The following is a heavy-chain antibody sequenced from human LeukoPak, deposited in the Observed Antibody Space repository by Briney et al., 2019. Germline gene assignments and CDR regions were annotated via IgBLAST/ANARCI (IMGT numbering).Heavy chain of an antibody. J-gene: IGHJ4*02. Sequence: GGSLRLSCAASGFSFDDYGMHWVRQVPGKGLEWVSLISGDGGSTYYADSVKGRFTISRDNSKNSLYLQMSSLRTEDTALYYCGKDIVDSPHYYDSSGLDYWGQGTLVTVSS. CDR1: GFSFDDYG. D-gene: IGHD3-22*01. V-gene: IGHV3-43*02. CDR3: GKDIVDSPHYYDSSGLDY. CDR2: ISGDGGST.